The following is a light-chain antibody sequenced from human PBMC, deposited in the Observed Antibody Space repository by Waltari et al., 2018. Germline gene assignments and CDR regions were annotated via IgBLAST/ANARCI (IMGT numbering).Light chain of an antibody. Sequence: QSVLTQSPSASGTPGQRITISCSGSDPTIATNTVSWYQHIPGPAPQLLIYINYQRPSGVPDRFSGSKSGTSASLAINGLQSEDEADYYCAAWDDSLNGVLFGGGTQLTVL. V-gene: IGLV1-44*01. CDR3: AAWDDSLNGVL. CDR2: INY. CDR1: DPTIATNT. J-gene: IGLJ2*01.